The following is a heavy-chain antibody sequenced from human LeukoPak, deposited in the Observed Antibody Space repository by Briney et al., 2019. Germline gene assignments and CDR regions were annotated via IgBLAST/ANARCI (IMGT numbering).Heavy chain of an antibody. CDR2: IYHSGST. J-gene: IGHJ4*02. CDR1: GHFISSGYY. V-gene: IGHV4-38-2*01. D-gene: IGHD3-22*01. CDR3: ASVLIPDTYFYDSSGYNVFDY. Sequence: ASETLSPTCAVSGHFISSGYYWGWIRQPPGKGLEWIGSIYHSGSTYYNPSLKSRVTISVDTSKNQFSLKLSSVTAADTAVYYCASVLIPDTYFYDSSGYNVFDYWGQGTLVTVSS.